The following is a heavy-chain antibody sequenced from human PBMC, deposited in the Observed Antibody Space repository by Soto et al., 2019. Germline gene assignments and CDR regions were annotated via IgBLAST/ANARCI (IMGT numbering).Heavy chain of an antibody. CDR3: ARYGTTGRYKDY. CDR2: ISSSGSTI. Sequence: GGSLRLSXAASGFTLSSYEMNWVRQAPGKGLEWVSYISSSGSTIYYADSVKGRFTISRDNAKNSLYLQMNSLRAEDTAVYYCARYGTTGRYKDYWGQGTLVTVS. J-gene: IGHJ4*02. D-gene: IGHD1-1*01. CDR1: GFTLSSYE. V-gene: IGHV3-48*03.